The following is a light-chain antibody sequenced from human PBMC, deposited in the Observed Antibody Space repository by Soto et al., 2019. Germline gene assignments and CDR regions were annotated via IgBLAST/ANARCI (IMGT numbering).Light chain of an antibody. CDR3: CSYAGSSTPYV. J-gene: IGLJ1*01. Sequence: SVLPQPASVSGSPGQSITISCTGTSSDVGSYNLVSWYQQHPGKAPKLMIYEVSKRPSGVSNRFSGSKSGNTASLTISGLQAEDEADYYCCSYAGSSTPYVFGTGTKVTVL. V-gene: IGLV2-23*02. CDR1: SSDVGSYNL. CDR2: EVS.